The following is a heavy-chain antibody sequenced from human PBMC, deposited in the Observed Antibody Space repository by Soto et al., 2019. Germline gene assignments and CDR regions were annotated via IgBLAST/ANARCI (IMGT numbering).Heavy chain of an antibody. Sequence: SETLSLTCAVSGDSISGGGFSWNWIRQSPGKGLEWIGYIYPSGTSYFNPSLKSRVSISLDKSRNQFSLRLSSMTAADTAVYYCARGHYFGSGSTDSGHRTLVTVSS. V-gene: IGHV4-30-2*06. CDR3: ARGHYFGSGSTD. J-gene: IGHJ4*01. D-gene: IGHD3-10*01. CDR2: IYPSGTS. CDR1: GDSISGGGFS.